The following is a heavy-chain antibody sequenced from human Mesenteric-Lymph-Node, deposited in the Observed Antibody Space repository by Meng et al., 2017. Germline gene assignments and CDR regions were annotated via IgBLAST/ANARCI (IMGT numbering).Heavy chain of an antibody. V-gene: IGHV3-21*01. CDR2: ISSSSSYI. D-gene: IGHD1-1*01. J-gene: IGHJ4*02. CDR3: ARDMANWNDVFFDY. Sequence: GESLKISCAASGFTFSSYSMNWVRRAPGKGLEWVSSISSSSSYIYYADSVKGRFTISRDNAKNSLYLQMNSLRAEDTAVYYCARDMANWNDVFFDYWGQGTLVTVSS. CDR1: GFTFSSYS.